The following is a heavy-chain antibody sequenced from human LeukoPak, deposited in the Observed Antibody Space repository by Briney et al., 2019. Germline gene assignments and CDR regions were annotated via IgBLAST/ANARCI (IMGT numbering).Heavy chain of an antibody. CDR2: IYYSGST. CDR1: GGSISSYY. Sequence: SETLSLTCTVSGGSISSYYWSWIRQPPGKGLEWIGYIYYSGSTNYNPSLKSRVTISVDTSKNQFSLKLSSVTAADTAVYYCARAAYYDSSGYPPVDWGQGTLVTVSS. CDR3: ARAAYYDSSGYPPVD. V-gene: IGHV4-59*01. J-gene: IGHJ4*02. D-gene: IGHD3-22*01.